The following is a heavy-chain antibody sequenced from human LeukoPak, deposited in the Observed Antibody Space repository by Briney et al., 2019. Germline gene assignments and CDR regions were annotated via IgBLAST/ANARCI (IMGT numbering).Heavy chain of an antibody. D-gene: IGHD6-19*01. J-gene: IGHJ6*02. V-gene: IGHV3-21*01. Sequence: GGSLRLSCAASGFTFSSYSMNWVRQAPGKGLEWVSSISSSSSYIYYADSVKGRFTISRDNAKNTLYLQMNTLGAEDTALYYCVRGSTDWNGMDVWGQGTTVTVSS. CDR2: ISSSSSYI. CDR3: VRGSTDWNGMDV. CDR1: GFTFSSYS.